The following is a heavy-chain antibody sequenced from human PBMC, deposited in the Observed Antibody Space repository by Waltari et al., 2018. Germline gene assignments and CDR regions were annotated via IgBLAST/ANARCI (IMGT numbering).Heavy chain of an antibody. CDR1: GGSFSGYY. CDR3: ASGGRVTIFGVVKTTFDY. J-gene: IGHJ4*02. D-gene: IGHD3-3*01. CDR2: INHSGST. Sequence: QVQLQQWGAGLLKPSETLSLTCAVYGGSFSGYYWSWIRQPPGTGLAWIGEINHSGSTNYNPSLKSRVTISVDTSKNQFSLKLSSVTAADTAVYYCASGGRVTIFGVVKTTFDYWGQGTLVTVSS. V-gene: IGHV4-34*01.